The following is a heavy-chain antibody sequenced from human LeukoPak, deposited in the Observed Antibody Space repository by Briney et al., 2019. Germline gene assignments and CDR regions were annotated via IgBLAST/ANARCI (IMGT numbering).Heavy chain of an antibody. J-gene: IGHJ4*02. CDR3: ARVLRDGDYFDY. D-gene: IGHD7-27*01. V-gene: IGHV4-59*01. CDR1: DGSISGFY. CDR2: IHYRGSP. Sequence: PSETLSLTCTVSDGSISGFYWSWIRQPPGKGLEWIGYIHYRGSPSYNPALKSRVTISVDTSKSQFSLKLNSVTAADTAVYYCARVLRDGDYFDYWGQGTLVTVSS.